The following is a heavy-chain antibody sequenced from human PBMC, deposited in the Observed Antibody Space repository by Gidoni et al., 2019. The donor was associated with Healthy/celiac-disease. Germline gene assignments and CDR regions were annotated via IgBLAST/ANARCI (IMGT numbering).Heavy chain of an antibody. CDR2: ISYDGSNK. J-gene: IGHJ4*02. Sequence: QVQLVESGGGVVQPGRSLRLSCAASGFTFSSYGMHWVRQAPGKGLEWVAVISYDGSNKYYADSVKGRFTISRDNSKNTLYLQMNSLRAEDTAVYYCAKPWGPPRWGIAVAGGDYWGQGTLVTVSS. D-gene: IGHD6-19*01. CDR1: GFTFSSYG. V-gene: IGHV3-30*18. CDR3: AKPWGPPRWGIAVAGGDY.